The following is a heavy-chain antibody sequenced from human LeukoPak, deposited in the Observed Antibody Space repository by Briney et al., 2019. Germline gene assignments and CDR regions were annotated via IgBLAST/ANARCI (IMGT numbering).Heavy chain of an antibody. J-gene: IGHJ2*01. Sequence: GGSLRLSCVASGFTLSSYAVSWVRQAPGKGLEWVSAISGSGGSTYYADSVKGRFTISRDNSKNTLYLQMNSLRAEDTAVYYCAKTKPSGYSSSWYRNWYFDLWGRGTLVTVSS. D-gene: IGHD6-13*01. V-gene: IGHV3-23*01. CDR1: GFTLSSYA. CDR3: AKTKPSGYSSSWYRNWYFDL. CDR2: ISGSGGST.